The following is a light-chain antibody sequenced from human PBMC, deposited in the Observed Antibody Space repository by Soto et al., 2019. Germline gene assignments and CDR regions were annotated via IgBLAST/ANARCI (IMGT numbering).Light chain of an antibody. J-gene: IGKJ1*01. CDR3: QQYDPSPPTWT. Sequence: EIVLTQSPGTLSLSPGERATLSCRASQSVSSNYLTWFQQKPGQAPRLLIYGASSRATGIPDRFSGSGSGTDFTLTISRLEPEDFAVYYCQQYDPSPPTWTFGQGTKVDIK. V-gene: IGKV3-20*01. CDR2: GAS. CDR1: QSVSSNY.